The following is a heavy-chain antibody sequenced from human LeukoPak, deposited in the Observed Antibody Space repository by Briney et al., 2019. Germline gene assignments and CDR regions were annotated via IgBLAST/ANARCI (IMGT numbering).Heavy chain of an antibody. J-gene: IGHJ4*02. Sequence: PGGSLRLSCAASGVTFSDYYMSWIRQAPGMGLERVAYITGSGATIYYADSVKGRFTISRDNAKKSLYLQMNSLRDEDTAVYYCATDRRPYSYFFDHWGQGTLVTVSS. CDR2: ITGSGATI. V-gene: IGHV3-11*01. CDR3: ATDRRPYSYFFDH. D-gene: IGHD2-15*01. CDR1: GVTFSDYY.